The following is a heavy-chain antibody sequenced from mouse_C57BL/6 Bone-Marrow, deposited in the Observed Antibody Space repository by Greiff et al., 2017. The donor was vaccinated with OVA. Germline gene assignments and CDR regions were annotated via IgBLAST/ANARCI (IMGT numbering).Heavy chain of an antibody. CDR1: GFNIKDDY. D-gene: IGHD3-2*02. Sequence: VQLQQSGAELVRPGASVKLSCTASGFNIKDDYMHWVKQRPEQGLEWIGWIDPENGDTEYASKFQGKATITADTSSNTAYLQLSSLTSEDTAVYYWTTSGVQCDWGQGTTLTVSS. V-gene: IGHV14-4*01. J-gene: IGHJ2*01. CDR3: TTSGVQCD. CDR2: IDPENGDT.